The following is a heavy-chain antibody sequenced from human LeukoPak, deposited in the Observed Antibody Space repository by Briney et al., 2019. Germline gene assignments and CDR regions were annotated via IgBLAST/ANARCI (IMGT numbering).Heavy chain of an antibody. CDR1: GGSISSYY. CDR3: ARLKLVVHAFYI. Sequence: SETLSLTCTVSGGSISSYYWSWIRQPPGKGLEWIGYIYTSGSTNYNPSLKSRVTISVDTSKNQFSLKLSSVTAADTAVYYCARLKLVVHAFYIWGQGTMVTVSS. V-gene: IGHV4-4*09. CDR2: IYTSGST. J-gene: IGHJ3*02. D-gene: IGHD6-13*01.